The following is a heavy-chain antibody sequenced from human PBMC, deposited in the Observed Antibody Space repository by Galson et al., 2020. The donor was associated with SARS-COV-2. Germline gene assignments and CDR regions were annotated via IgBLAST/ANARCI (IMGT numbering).Heavy chain of an antibody. CDR3: ARAGYSSGWYFYYGMDV. Sequence: GESLKISCAASGFTFSSYAMHWVRQAPGKGLEWVAVISYDGSNKYYADSVKGRFTISRDNSKNTLYLQMNSLRAEDTAVYYCARAGYSSGWYFYYGMDVWGQGTTVTVSS. CDR1: GFTFSSYA. D-gene: IGHD6-19*01. J-gene: IGHJ6*02. CDR2: ISYDGSNK. V-gene: IGHV3-30*04.